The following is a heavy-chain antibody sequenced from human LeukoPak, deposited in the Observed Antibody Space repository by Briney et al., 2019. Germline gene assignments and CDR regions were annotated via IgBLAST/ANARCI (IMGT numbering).Heavy chain of an antibody. CDR1: GFTFSSYS. CDR2: ISSSSSYI. Sequence: GGSLRLSCAASGFTFSSYSMTWVRQAPGKGLEWVSSISSSSSYIYYADSVKGRFTISRDNAKNSLYLQMNSLRAEDTAVYYRARDRVSSSWSYYFDYWGQGTPVTVSS. J-gene: IGHJ4*02. D-gene: IGHD6-13*01. V-gene: IGHV3-21*01. CDR3: ARDRVSSSWSYYFDY.